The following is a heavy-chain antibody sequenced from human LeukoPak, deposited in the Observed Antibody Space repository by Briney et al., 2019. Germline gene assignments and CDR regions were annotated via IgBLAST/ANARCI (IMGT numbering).Heavy chain of an antibody. Sequence: ASVKVSCKASGGTFSSYAISWVRQAPGQGLEWMGGIIPIFGIANYAQKFQGRVTITADESTSTAYMELSSLRSEDTAVYYCARVWDQHEAFDIWGQGTMVTVSS. CDR2: IIPIFGIA. J-gene: IGHJ3*02. V-gene: IGHV1-69*01. CDR1: GGTFSSYA. CDR3: ARVWDQHEAFDI. D-gene: IGHD1-26*01.